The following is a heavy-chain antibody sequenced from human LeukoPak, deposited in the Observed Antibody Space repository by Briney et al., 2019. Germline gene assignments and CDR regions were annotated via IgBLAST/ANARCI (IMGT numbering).Heavy chain of an antibody. Sequence: ASVKVSCKASGYTFTGYYMHWVRQAPGQGLEWMGWINPNSGGTNYAQKFQGRVTMTRDTSISTAYMVLSRLRSDDTAVYYCARLVAIGKGVVAATRYGMDVWGQGTTVTVS. CDR2: INPNSGGT. CDR3: ARLVAIGKGVVAATRYGMDV. D-gene: IGHD2-15*01. J-gene: IGHJ6*02. CDR1: GYTFTGYY. V-gene: IGHV1-2*02.